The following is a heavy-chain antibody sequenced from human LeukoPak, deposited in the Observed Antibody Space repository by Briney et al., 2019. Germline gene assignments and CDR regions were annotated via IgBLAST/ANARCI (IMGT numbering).Heavy chain of an antibody. D-gene: IGHD3-16*02. J-gene: IGHJ6*02. V-gene: IGHV4-34*01. CDR2: INHSGST. Sequence: PSETLSLTCTVSGGSISSYYWSWIRQPPGKGLEWIGEINHSGSTNYNPSLKSRVTISVDTSKNQFSLKLSSVTAADTAVYYCARGLGYDYVWGSYRYAAGVYGMDVWGQGTTVTVSS. CDR1: GGSISSYY. CDR3: ARGLGYDYVWGSYRYAAGVYGMDV.